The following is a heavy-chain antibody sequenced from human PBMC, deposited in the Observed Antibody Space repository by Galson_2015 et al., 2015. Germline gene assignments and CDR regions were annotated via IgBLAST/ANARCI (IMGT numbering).Heavy chain of an antibody. CDR3: AKDIVRNYDVLTGTRRRKNYHYYGLDV. D-gene: IGHD3-9*01. J-gene: IGHJ6*02. CDR2: TSWDSVRV. CDR1: GFTFDDYA. Sequence: SLRLSCAASGFTFDDYAMYWVRQAPGKGLEWVSTTSWDSVRVDYAGSVEGRFTISRDNVKNSLYLQMNSLRPEDTALYYCAKDIVRNYDVLTGTRRRKNYHYYGLDVWGQGTTVTVSS. V-gene: IGHV3-9*01.